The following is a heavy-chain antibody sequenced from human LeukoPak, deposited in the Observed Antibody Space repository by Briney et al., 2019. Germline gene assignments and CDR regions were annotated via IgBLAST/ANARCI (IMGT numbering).Heavy chain of an antibody. CDR3: VKSGGYGLIDY. V-gene: IGHV4-39*01. J-gene: IGHJ4*02. CDR2: IYYTGST. CDR1: GASISGSGYY. Sequence: SETLSLTCAVSGASISGSGYYLGWIRQSPGKGLEWIGNIYYTGSTYYNASLQSRVTISIDMSKNQFSLRLNSVTAADTAMYYCVKSGGYGLIDYWGQGTLVTVSS. D-gene: IGHD1-26*01.